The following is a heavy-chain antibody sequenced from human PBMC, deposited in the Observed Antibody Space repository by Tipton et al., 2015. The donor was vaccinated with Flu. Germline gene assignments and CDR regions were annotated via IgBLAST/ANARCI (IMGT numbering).Heavy chain of an antibody. Sequence: TLSLTCTVSGGSISSEDYYWSWIRQHPGKGLEWIGYIYDSGITYYNPSLKSRVTISVDTSKNQFSLKLSSVTAADTAVYYCATEYRGGGNRYYFDYWGQGTLVTVSS. CDR2: IYDSGIT. CDR1: GGSISSEDYY. J-gene: IGHJ4*02. D-gene: IGHD4-23*01. CDR3: ATEYRGGGNRYYFDY. V-gene: IGHV4-31*03.